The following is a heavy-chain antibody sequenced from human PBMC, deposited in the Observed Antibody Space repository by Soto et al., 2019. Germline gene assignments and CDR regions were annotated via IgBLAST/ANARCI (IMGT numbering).Heavy chain of an antibody. V-gene: IGHV5-10-1*01. D-gene: IGHD2-8*01. CDR3: ARYSLYCTNGVCYTSNFDY. J-gene: IGHJ4*02. Sequence: GESLKISCKGSGYSFTSYWISWVRQMPGKGLEWMGRIDPSDSYTNYSPSFQGHVTISADKSISTAYLQWSSLKASDTAMYYCARYSLYCTNGVCYTSNFDYWGQGTLGTGS. CDR1: GYSFTSYW. CDR2: IDPSDSYT.